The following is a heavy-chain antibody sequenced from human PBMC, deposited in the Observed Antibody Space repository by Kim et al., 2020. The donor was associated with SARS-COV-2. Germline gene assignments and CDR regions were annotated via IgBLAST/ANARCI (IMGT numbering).Heavy chain of an antibody. CDR2: IIPIFGTA. CDR3: ARDHPTRGGPGANWFDP. J-gene: IGHJ5*02. V-gene: IGHV1-69*13. D-gene: IGHD1-26*01. CDR1: GGTFSSYA. Sequence: SVKVSCKASGGTFSSYAISWVRQAPGQGLEWMGGIIPIFGTANYAQKFQGRVTITADESTSTAYMELSSLRSEDTAVYYCARDHPTRGGPGANWFDPWGQGTLVTVSS.